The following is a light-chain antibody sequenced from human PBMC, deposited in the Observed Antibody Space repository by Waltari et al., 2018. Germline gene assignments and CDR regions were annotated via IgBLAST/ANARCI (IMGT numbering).Light chain of an antibody. CDR2: ANV. V-gene: IGLV1-40*01. CDR3: QSYDRRLFVI. J-gene: IGLJ2*01. CDR1: TSNIGAPYD. Sequence: QSVLTQPPSVSGAPGQRVTISCSGSTSNIGAPYDVHRYQKHPGTAHNLLIFANVPLPSAFPHRYSGSNSETSASLAFTGLHAEKEANYYCQSYDRRLFVIFGGVTKLAVL.